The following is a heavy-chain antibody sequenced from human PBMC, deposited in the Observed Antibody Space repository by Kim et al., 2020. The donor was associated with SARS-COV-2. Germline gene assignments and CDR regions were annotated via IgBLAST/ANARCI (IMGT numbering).Heavy chain of an antibody. CDR2: FDPEDGET. D-gene: IGHD3-10*01. J-gene: IGHJ5*02. Sequence: ASVKVSCKVSGYTLTELSMHWVRQAPGKGLEWMGGFDPEDGETIYAQKFQGRVTMTEDTSTDTAYMELSSLRSEDTAVYYCAIGSGSYLLGWFDPWGQGTLVPSPQ. CDR3: AIGSGSYLLGWFDP. V-gene: IGHV1-24*01. CDR1: GYTLTELS.